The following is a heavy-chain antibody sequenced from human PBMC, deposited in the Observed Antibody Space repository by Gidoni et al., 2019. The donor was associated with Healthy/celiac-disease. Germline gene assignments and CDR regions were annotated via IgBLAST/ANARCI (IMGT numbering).Heavy chain of an antibody. CDR3: AKMELLQGYYFDY. CDR2: ISGSGGST. V-gene: IGHV3-23*01. D-gene: IGHD1-26*01. J-gene: IGHJ4*02. Sequence: EVQLLESGGGLVQPGGSLRLSCAASAFTFSSYAMSWVRQAPGKGLEWVSAISGSGGSTYYADSVKGRFTISRDNSKNTLYLQMNSLRAEDTAVYYCAKMELLQGYYFDYWGQGTLVTVSS. CDR1: AFTFSSYA.